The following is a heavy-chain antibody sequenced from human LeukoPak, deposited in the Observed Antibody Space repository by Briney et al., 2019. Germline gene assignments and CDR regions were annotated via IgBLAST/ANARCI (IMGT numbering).Heavy chain of an antibody. V-gene: IGHV4-39*07. CDR2: IYYSGST. J-gene: IGHJ5*02. CDR3: ARDVLPASRYNWFDP. CDR1: GDSISSSSYY. Sequence: PSETLSLTCTVSGDSISSSSYYWGWIRQPPGKGLEWSGSIYYSGSTYHNPSLKSRVTISVDTSKNQFSLKLRSVTAADTAVYYCARDVLPASRYNWFDPWGQGTLVTVSS.